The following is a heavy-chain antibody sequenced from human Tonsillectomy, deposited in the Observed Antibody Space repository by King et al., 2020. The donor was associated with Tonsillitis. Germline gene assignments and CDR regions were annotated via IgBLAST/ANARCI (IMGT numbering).Heavy chain of an antibody. D-gene: IGHD2-15*01. CDR3: ARQISYYYGMDV. CDR1: GYIFANYW. J-gene: IGHJ6*02. Sequence: QLVQSGAEVKKPGESLKISCKVSGYIFANYWIGWVRQMPGKGLEWRGIIFPADSDTRYSPSFQGQVTISADKSISTAYLQLSSLKASDTAMYYCARQISYYYGMDVWGQGTTVTVSS. CDR2: IFPADSDT. V-gene: IGHV5-51*01.